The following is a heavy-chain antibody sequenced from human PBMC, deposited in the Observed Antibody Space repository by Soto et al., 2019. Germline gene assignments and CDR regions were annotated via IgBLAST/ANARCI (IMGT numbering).Heavy chain of an antibody. D-gene: IGHD3-10*01. V-gene: IGHV4-31*03. CDR2: IYYSGST. Sequence: PSETLSLTCTVSGGSISSGGYYWSWIRQHPGKGLEWIGYIYYSGSTYYNPSLKSRVTISVDTSKNQFSLKLSSVTAADTAVYYCAREKGGSGSSYYFDYWGQGTLVTVSS. J-gene: IGHJ4*02. CDR3: AREKGGSGSSYYFDY. CDR1: GGSISSGGYY.